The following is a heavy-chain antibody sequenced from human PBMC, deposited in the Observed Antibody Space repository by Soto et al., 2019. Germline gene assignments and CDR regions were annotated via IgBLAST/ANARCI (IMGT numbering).Heavy chain of an antibody. D-gene: IGHD3-22*01. J-gene: IGHJ6*02. Sequence: ASVKVSCKASGGTFSSYAISWVRQAPGQGLEWMGGIIPIFGTANYAQKFQGRVTITADESTSTAYMELSSLRSEDTAVYYCAREYSSGYFGSGGMDVWGQGTTVTAP. V-gene: IGHV1-69*13. CDR2: IIPIFGTA. CDR1: GGTFSSYA. CDR3: AREYSSGYFGSGGMDV.